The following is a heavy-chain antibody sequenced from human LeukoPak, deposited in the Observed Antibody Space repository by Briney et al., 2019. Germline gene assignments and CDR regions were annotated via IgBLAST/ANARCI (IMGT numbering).Heavy chain of an antibody. CDR3: AKARGRYYDFWGANDY. CDR1: GLTFRNYA. D-gene: IGHD3-3*01. CDR2: ISWNSGSI. V-gene: IGHV3-9*01. J-gene: IGHJ4*02. Sequence: GGSLRLSCAASGLTFRNYAMSWVRQAPGKGLEWVSGISWNSGSIGYADSVKGRFTISRDNAKNSLYLQMNSLRAEDTALYYCAKARGRYYDFWGANDYWGQGTLVTVSS.